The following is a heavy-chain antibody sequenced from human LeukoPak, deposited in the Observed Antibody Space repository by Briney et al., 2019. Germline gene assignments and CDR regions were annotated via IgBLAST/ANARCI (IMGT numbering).Heavy chain of an antibody. CDR3: ARDVSRRKGFDY. J-gene: IGHJ4*02. D-gene: IGHD2-8*01. V-gene: IGHV3-21*01. CDR1: GFTFSSYS. Sequence: PGGSLRLSCAASGFTFSSYSMNWVRQAPGKGLEWVSSISSSSYIYYADSVKGRFTISRDNAKNSLYLQINSLRAEDTAVYYCARDVSRRKGFDYWGQGTLVTVSS. CDR2: ISSSSYI.